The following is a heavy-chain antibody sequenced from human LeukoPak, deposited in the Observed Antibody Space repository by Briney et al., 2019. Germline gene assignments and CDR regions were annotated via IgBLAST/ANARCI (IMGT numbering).Heavy chain of an antibody. CDR1: GGSISSSNW. CDR3: AREPSGYGSGSYLDY. Sequence: TSETLSLTCAVSGGSISSSNWWSWVRQPPGKGLEWIGYIYYSGSTYYNPSLKSRVTISVDTSKNQFSLKLSSVTAADTAVYYCAREPSGYGSGSYLDYWGQGTLVTVSS. D-gene: IGHD3-10*01. V-gene: IGHV4-4*02. CDR2: IYYSGST. J-gene: IGHJ4*02.